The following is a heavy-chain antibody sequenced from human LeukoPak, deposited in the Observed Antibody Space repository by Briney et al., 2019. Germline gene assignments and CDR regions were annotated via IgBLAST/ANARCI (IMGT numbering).Heavy chain of an antibody. CDR3: AREARGGSYWVYDY. J-gene: IGHJ4*02. CDR1: GFTFSSYS. CDR2: ISSSSSTI. Sequence: PGGSLRLSCRASGFTFSSYSMIWVRQAPGKGLEWVSYISSSSSTIYYADSVKGRFTISRDNAKNSLYLQMNSLRDEDTAVSYCAREARGGSYWVYDYWGQGTLVTVSS. D-gene: IGHD1-26*01. V-gene: IGHV3-48*02.